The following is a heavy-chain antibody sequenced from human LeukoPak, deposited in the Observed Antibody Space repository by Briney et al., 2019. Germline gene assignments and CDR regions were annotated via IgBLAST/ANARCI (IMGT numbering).Heavy chain of an antibody. CDR3: ARSSGASPSGSRDWFDP. CDR2: IYYSGST. V-gene: IGHV4-59*06. D-gene: IGHD3-10*01. Sequence: PSETLSLTCTVSGGSISSYYWSWIRQPPGKGLEWIGYIYYSGSTYYNPSLKSRVTISVDTSKNQFSLKLSSVTAPDTAVYYCARSSGASPSGSRDWFDPWGQGTLVTVSS. CDR1: GGSISSYY. J-gene: IGHJ5*02.